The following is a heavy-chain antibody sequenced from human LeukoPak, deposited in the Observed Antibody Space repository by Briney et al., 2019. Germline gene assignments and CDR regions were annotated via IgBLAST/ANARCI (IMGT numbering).Heavy chain of an antibody. CDR1: GYTFTSYD. CDR3: ARGLIRGGYVGRTPLSP. CDR2: MNPNSGNT. J-gene: IGHJ5*02. D-gene: IGHD5-12*01. Sequence: ASVKVSCKASGYTFTSYDIYWVRQATGQGLEWMGWMNPNSGNTGYAQKFQGRVTMTRNTSISTAYMELSSLRSEDTAVYYCARGLIRGGYVGRTPLSPWGQGTLVTVSS. V-gene: IGHV1-8*01.